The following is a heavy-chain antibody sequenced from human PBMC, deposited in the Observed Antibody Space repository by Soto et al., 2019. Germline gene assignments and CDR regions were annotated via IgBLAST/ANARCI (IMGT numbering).Heavy chain of an antibody. J-gene: IGHJ4*02. CDR1: GMYFPHAY. V-gene: IGHV3-15*07. D-gene: IGHD3-3*02. CDR3: VYQRDFISRWH. CDR2: VYGGGGTRR. Sequence: DVRLVESAGGLVRPGGSLRLSCEVSGMYFPHAYMNWVRQAPGKGLEWVGRVYGGGGTRREHAVTVRDRFSITRDDSKNTIYLQMDSLRIEDTAIYFCVYQRDFISRWHWGRGALVTVSS.